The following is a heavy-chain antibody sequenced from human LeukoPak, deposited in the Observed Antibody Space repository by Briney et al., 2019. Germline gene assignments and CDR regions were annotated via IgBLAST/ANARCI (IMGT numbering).Heavy chain of an antibody. Sequence: SETLSLTCTASGGSISSYYWSWIRQPPGKGLEWIGYIYYSGSTNYNPSLKSRVTISVDTSKNQFSLKLSSVTAADTAVYYCAAQWASYFDYRGQGTLVTVSS. CDR3: AAQWASYFDY. CDR2: IYYSGST. CDR1: GGSISSYY. V-gene: IGHV4-59*01. J-gene: IGHJ4*02. D-gene: IGHD1-26*01.